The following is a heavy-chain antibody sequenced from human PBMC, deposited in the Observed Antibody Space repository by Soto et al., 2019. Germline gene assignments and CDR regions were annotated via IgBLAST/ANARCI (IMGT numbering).Heavy chain of an antibody. J-gene: IGHJ6*03. CDR3: AKSLVFVDHAYMDV. V-gene: IGHV1-69*02. D-gene: IGHD2-21*01. CDR1: GGSFISYI. Sequence: QVQLVQSGAEGRKPGSSVKVSCEASGGSFISYIFTWVRQASGQGLEWMGRSIPIQGRADYALKFQDRVTITADRSTQTVYMELRSLRPEDTALYYCAKSLVFVDHAYMDVWGKGTTVTVSS. CDR2: SIPIQGRA.